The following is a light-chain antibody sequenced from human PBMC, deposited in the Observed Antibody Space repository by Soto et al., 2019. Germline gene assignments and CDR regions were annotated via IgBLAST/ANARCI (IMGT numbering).Light chain of an antibody. CDR2: AAS. CDR3: QQCGSSSWT. J-gene: IGKJ1*01. Sequence: EIVLTQSPGTLSLSPGERATLSCRASQSVSSYYLAWYQQKPGQAPRLPIYAASSRATGIPDRFSGGGSGTDFTLTISRLEPEDFAVYYWQQCGSSSWTFGQGTKVEIK. V-gene: IGKV3-20*01. CDR1: QSVSSYY.